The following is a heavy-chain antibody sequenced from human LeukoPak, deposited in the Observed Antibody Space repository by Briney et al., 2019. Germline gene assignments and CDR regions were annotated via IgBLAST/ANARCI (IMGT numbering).Heavy chain of an antibody. J-gene: IGHJ4*02. CDR3: AGAPYDILTGYFIH. V-gene: IGHV3-21*01. D-gene: IGHD3-9*01. CDR1: GFTFNTYN. CDR2: ISDVGNYI. Sequence: GGSLRLSCAASGFTFNTYNMNWVRQAPGKGLEWVSSISDVGNYIYYSDSLKGRFTISRDNAKNSQYLQMNSLRVDDTAVYFCAGAPYDILTGYFIHWGQGTLVTVSS.